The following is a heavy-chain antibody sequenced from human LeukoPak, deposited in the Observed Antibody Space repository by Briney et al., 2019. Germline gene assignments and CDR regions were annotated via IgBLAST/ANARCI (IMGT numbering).Heavy chain of an antibody. D-gene: IGHD5-18*01. Sequence: GGSLRLSCAASGFTFDDYGMSWVRQAPGKGLEWVANIKQDGSEKYYVDSVKGRFTISRDNAKNSLYLQMNSLRAEDTAVYYCARNYDSYGYVSFDYWGQGTLVTVSS. CDR2: IKQDGSEK. J-gene: IGHJ4*02. V-gene: IGHV3-7*01. CDR1: GFTFDDYG. CDR3: ARNYDSYGYVSFDY.